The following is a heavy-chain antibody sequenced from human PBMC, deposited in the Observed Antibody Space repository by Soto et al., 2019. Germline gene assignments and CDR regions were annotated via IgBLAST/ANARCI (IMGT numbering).Heavy chain of an antibody. V-gene: IGHV3-20*04. CDR2: ISWNGGTT. Sequence: EQQVVECGGAVVRPGGSQRLSCVGSEFTFEHYGMAWVRQAPGKGPEWVAGISWNGGTTGYIDSVKGRFTITRDNAKNILYLQMNTLRPDDTALYYCARGLDAFDLWGQGTRVTVSS. CDR1: EFTFEHYG. J-gene: IGHJ3*01. CDR3: ARGLDAFDL.